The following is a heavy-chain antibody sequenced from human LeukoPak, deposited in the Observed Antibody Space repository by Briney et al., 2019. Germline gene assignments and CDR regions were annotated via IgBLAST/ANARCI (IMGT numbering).Heavy chain of an antibody. CDR3: TRGLALGSGYYPGDFDY. CDR1: GYSISSGYY. Sequence: SETLSLTCTVSGYSISSGYYWGWIRQPPGKGLEWIGSIYHSGSTYYNPSLKSRVTISVDTSKNQFSLKLSSVTAADTAVYYCTRGLALGSGYYPGDFDYWGQGTLVTVSS. V-gene: IGHV4-38-2*02. CDR2: IYHSGST. J-gene: IGHJ4*02. D-gene: IGHD3-22*01.